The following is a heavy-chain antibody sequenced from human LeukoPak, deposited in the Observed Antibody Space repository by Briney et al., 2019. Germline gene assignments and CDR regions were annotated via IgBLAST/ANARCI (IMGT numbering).Heavy chain of an antibody. CDR2: IYHSGST. Sequence: SETLSLTCAVSGGSISSGGYSWSWIRQPPGKGLEWIGYIYHSGSTYYNPSLKSRVTISVDRSKTQFSLKLSSVTAADTAVYYCARGSDLRLDYFDYWGQGTLVTVSS. D-gene: IGHD4-17*01. V-gene: IGHV4-30-2*01. J-gene: IGHJ4*02. CDR1: GGSISSGGYS. CDR3: ARGSDLRLDYFDY.